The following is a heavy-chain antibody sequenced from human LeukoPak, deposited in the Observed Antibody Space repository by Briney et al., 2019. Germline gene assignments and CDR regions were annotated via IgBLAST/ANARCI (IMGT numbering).Heavy chain of an antibody. CDR1: GGSISSGGYY. D-gene: IGHD2-15*01. CDR2: IYYSGST. J-gene: IGHJ4*02. Sequence: SETLSLTCTVSGGSISSGGYYWSWIRQHPGKGLEWIGYIYYSGSTYYNPSLKSRVTISVDTSKNQFSLKLSSVTAADTAVYYCARRAPAGWWYLFDYWGQGTLVTVSS. V-gene: IGHV4-31*03. CDR3: ARRAPAGWWYLFDY.